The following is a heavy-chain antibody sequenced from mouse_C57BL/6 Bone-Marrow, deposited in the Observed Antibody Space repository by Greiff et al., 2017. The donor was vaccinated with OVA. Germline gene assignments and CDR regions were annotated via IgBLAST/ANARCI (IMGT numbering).Heavy chain of an antibody. V-gene: IGHV1-22*01. J-gene: IGHJ3*01. Sequence: VQLQQSGPELVKPGASVKMSCKASGYTFTDYNMHWVKQSHGKSLEWIGYINPNNGGTSYNQKFKGKATLTVNKSSSTAYMELRSLTSEDSAVYYCARADYDVPSWFAYWGQGTLVTVSA. CDR3: ARADYDVPSWFAY. D-gene: IGHD2-4*01. CDR2: INPNNGGT. CDR1: GYTFTDYN.